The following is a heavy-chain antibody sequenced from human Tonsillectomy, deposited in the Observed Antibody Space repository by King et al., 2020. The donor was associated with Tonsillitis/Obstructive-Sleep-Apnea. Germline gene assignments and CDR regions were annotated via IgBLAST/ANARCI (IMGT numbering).Heavy chain of an antibody. CDR1: GGSISSYY. J-gene: IGHJ4*02. CDR2: IYYSGST. D-gene: IGHD3-10*01. CDR3: ASTALTMVRGVIVGGYFGY. Sequence: QLQESGPGLVKPSETLSLTCTVSGGSISSYYWSWIRQPPGKGLEWIGYIYYSGSTNYNPSLKSRVTISVDTSKNQFSLKLSSVTAADTAVYYCASTALTMVRGVIVGGYFGYWGQGTLVTVSS. V-gene: IGHV4-59*01.